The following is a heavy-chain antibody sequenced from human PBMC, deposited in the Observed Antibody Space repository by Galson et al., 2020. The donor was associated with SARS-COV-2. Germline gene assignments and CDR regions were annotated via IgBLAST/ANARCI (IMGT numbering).Heavy chain of an antibody. Sequence: GESLKISCAASGFTLSSYSMNWVRQAPGKGLEWVAYISRSTSNIYYGDSVKGRFTISRDNGKNSLYLQMNSLRDEDTAIYYCARDHHDSSGYYCYGMDVWGQGTTVTVCS. J-gene: IGHJ6*02. CDR1: GFTLSSYS. D-gene: IGHD3-22*01. CDR2: ISRSTSNI. CDR3: ARDHHDSSGYYCYGMDV. V-gene: IGHV3-48*02.